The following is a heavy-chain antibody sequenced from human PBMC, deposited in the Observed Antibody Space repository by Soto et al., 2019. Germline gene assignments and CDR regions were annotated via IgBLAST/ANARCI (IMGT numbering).Heavy chain of an antibody. CDR2: IIPIFGTA. CDR3: ARDPLGYYDSSGYYYAFDI. V-gene: IGHV1-69*06. J-gene: IGHJ3*02. Sequence: SVKVSCKASGGTFSSYAISWERQAPGQGLEWMGGIIPIFGTANYAQKFQGRVTITADKSTSTAYMELSSLRSEDTAVYYCARDPLGYYDSSGYYYAFDIWGQGTMVTVSS. D-gene: IGHD3-22*01. CDR1: GGTFSSYA.